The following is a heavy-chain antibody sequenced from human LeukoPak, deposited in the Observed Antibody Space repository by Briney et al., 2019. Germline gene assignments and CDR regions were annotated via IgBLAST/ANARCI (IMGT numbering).Heavy chain of an antibody. CDR2: ISYDGSNK. J-gene: IGHJ4*02. CDR3: AREDYSQIYFDY. D-gene: IGHD2-15*01. CDR1: GFTFRNYA. V-gene: IGHV3-30-3*01. Sequence: GRSLRLSCAASGFTFRNYAMHWGRQAPGKGLEWVAVISYDGSNKYYADSVKGRFTISRDNSKNTLYLQMNSLRAEDTAVYYCAREDYSQIYFDYWGQGTLVTV.